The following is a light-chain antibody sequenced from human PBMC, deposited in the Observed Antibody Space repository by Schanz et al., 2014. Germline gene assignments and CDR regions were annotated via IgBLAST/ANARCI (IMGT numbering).Light chain of an antibody. CDR2: GTS. Sequence: EIVLTQSPGTVSLSPGERASLSCRASQSVGSSYLAWHQHRPGQAPRLLIYGTSSRATGIPDRFIGSGSGTDFTLTISSLEPEDFAVYYCQQRSNWPLTFGGGTKVEIK. CDR1: QSVGSSY. V-gene: IGKV3D-20*02. CDR3: QQRSNWPLT. J-gene: IGKJ4*01.